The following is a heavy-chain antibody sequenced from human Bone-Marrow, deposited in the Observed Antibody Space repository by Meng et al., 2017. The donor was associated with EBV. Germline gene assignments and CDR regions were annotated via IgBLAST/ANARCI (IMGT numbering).Heavy chain of an antibody. CDR2: INAGNGNT. D-gene: IGHD4-17*01. CDR3: ARGRREVTTYY. J-gene: IGHJ4*02. CDR1: GYPFTRYA. Sequence: QVQLVQSGAEVKKPWAAVKVSCNASGYPFTRYAMHWVRQAPGQRLEWMGWINAGNGNTKYSQKFQGRVTITRDTSASTAYMELSSLRSEDTAVYYCARGRREVTTYYWGQGTLVTVSS. V-gene: IGHV1-3*01.